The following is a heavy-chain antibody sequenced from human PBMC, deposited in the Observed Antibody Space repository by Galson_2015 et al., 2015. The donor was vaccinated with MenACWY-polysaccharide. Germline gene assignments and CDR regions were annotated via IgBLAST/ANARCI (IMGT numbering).Heavy chain of an antibody. CDR1: GFTFSSYG. CDR2: ISYDGSNK. D-gene: IGHD4/OR15-4a*01. Sequence: SLRLSCAASGFTFSSYGMHWVRQAPGKGLEWVAVISYDGSNKYYADSVKGRFTISRDNSKNTLYLQMNSLRAEDTAVYYCAKDVRLWPHYYYYYYGMDVWGQGTTVTVSS. CDR3: AKDVRLWPHYYYYYYGMDV. V-gene: IGHV3-30*18. J-gene: IGHJ6*02.